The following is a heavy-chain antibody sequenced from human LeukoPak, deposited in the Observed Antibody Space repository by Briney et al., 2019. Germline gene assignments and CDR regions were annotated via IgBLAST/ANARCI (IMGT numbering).Heavy chain of an antibody. CDR1: GFTFSNYW. J-gene: IGHJ4*02. V-gene: IGHV3-7*01. Sequence: GGSLRLSCAASGFTFSNYWMTWVRQAPGKGLEWVANIKPDGSVGYYVDSVRGRFMISRDNAGNSLYLQMNSLRVEDTAVYYCTQNLVAAAGDHWGQGTLLIVSS. CDR3: TQNLVAAAGDH. D-gene: IGHD6-13*01. CDR2: IKPDGSVG.